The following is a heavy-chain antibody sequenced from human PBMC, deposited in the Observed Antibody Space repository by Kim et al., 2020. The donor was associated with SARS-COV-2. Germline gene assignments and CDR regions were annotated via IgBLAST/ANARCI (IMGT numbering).Heavy chain of an antibody. CDR3: ARMRITIFGVVINLDY. J-gene: IGHJ4*02. D-gene: IGHD3-3*01. Sequence: QKLQGRVTMTTDTSTSTAYMELRSLGSDDTAVYYCARMRITIFGVVINLDYWGQGTLVTVSS. V-gene: IGHV1-18*01.